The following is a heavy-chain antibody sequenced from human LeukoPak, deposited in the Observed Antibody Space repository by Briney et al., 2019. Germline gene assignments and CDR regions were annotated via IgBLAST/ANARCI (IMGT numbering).Heavy chain of an antibody. J-gene: IGHJ3*02. CDR3: AKAAGNIGYDPPDAFDI. CDR1: GFTFDDYA. V-gene: IGHV3-43*02. D-gene: IGHD5-12*01. CDR2: ISGNGGST. Sequence: GGSLRLSCAASGFTFDDYAMHWVRQAPGKALQWVSLISGNGGSTYYSHSVKGRFTISRDTSKNSLYLQINSLTTEATALYYCAKAAGNIGYDPPDAFDIWGQGTMVTVSS.